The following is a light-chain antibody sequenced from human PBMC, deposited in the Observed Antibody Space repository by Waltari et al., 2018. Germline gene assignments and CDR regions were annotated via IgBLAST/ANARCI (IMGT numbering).Light chain of an antibody. J-gene: IGKJ3*01. V-gene: IGKV3-20*01. CDR2: GGS. Sequence: ETVLTQSPGTLSLSPAERATLSCRTSHSVGTTYFAWYQQKPGHAPRLLIYGGSNRASGIPDRFSASASGAESTLTISRLEPEDFAMYYCQQYGSSPTFGPGTKVEI. CDR1: HSVGTTY. CDR3: QQYGSSPT.